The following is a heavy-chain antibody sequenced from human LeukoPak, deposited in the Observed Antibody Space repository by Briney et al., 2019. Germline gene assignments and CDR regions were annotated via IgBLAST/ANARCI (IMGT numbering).Heavy chain of an antibody. CDR1: GYSFTNYR. J-gene: IGHJ5*02. CDR2: IYPGDSDT. CDR3: ARRDKRYYYDSSAKYNWFDP. V-gene: IGHV5-51*01. Sequence: GESLQISCQGSGYSFTNYRIAWVRQMPGKGLEWMGIIYPGDSDTRYSPSFQGQVTMSADKSISTAYLQWSSLKASDTAMYYCARRDKRYYYDSSAKYNWFDPWGQGTLVTVSS. D-gene: IGHD3-22*01.